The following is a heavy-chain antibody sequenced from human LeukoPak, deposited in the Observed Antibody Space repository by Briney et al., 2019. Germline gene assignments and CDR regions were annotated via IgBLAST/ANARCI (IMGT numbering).Heavy chain of an antibody. CDR2: IGTAGDT. CDR3: ARVAKERVGGVYYFDY. CDR1: GFTFSDYD. V-gene: IGHV3-13*01. Sequence: GGSLRLSCAAPGFTFSDYDMHWVRQATGKSLEWVSAIGTAGDTYYTGSVKGRFTISRENAKNSLYLQMNSLRAGDTAVYYCARVAKERVGGVYYFDYWGQGTLVTVSS. J-gene: IGHJ4*02. D-gene: IGHD1-1*01.